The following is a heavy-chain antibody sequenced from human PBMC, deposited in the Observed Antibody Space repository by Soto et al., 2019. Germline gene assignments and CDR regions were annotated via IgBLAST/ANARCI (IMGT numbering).Heavy chain of an antibody. CDR1: GYTFASYA. Sequence: QVQLVQSGAEVQKPGASVKVSCKASGYTFASYAISWVRQAPGQGLEWMGGIFTHNGNTYYAQKVQSRVALTRDTSTSTGYMELGDLRSDDTAVYYCAIGKMLSPPFPDYWGQATLVTVS. CDR2: IFTHNGNT. CDR3: AIGKMLSPPFPDY. V-gene: IGHV1-18*01. D-gene: IGHD3-10*02. J-gene: IGHJ4*02.